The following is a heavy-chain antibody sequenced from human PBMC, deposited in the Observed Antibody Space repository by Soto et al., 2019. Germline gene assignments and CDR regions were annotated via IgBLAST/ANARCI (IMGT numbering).Heavy chain of an antibody. J-gene: IGHJ3*02. V-gene: IGHV5-51*01. CDR3: ARSLFTMVRGVILPYAFDI. CDR2: IYPGDSDT. CDR1: GYSFTSYW. D-gene: IGHD3-10*01. Sequence: GESLKISCKGSGYSFTSYWIGWVCQMPGKGLEWMGIIYPGDSDTRYSPSFKGQVTISADKSISTAYLQWSSLKASDTAMYYCARSLFTMVRGVILPYAFDIWGQGTMVTVSS.